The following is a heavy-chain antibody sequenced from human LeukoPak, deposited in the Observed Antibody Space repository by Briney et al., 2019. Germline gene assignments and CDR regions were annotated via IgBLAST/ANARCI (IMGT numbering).Heavy chain of an antibody. CDR2: ISAYNGNT. Sequence: ASVKVSCKASGYTFTSYGISWVRQAPGQGLEWMGWISAYNGNTNYAQKLQGRVTMTTDTSTSTAYMELRSLRSDDTAVYYCARDPLTGYSSGWYVYWGQGTLVTVSS. V-gene: IGHV1-18*01. CDR1: GYTFTSYG. D-gene: IGHD6-19*01. J-gene: IGHJ4*02. CDR3: ARDPLTGYSSGWYVY.